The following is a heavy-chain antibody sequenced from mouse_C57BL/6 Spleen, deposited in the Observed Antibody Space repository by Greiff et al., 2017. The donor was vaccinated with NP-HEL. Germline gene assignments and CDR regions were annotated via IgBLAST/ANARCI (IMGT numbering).Heavy chain of an antibody. Sequence: EVKLVESGGGLVKPGGSLKLSCAASGFTFSDYGMHWVRQAPEKGLEWVAYISSGSSTIYYADTVKGRFTISRDNAKNTLFLQMTSLRSEDTAMYYCARPRFNWYFDVWGTGTTVTVSS. CDR3: ARPRFNWYFDV. J-gene: IGHJ1*03. CDR2: ISSGSSTI. V-gene: IGHV5-17*01. CDR1: GFTFSDYG.